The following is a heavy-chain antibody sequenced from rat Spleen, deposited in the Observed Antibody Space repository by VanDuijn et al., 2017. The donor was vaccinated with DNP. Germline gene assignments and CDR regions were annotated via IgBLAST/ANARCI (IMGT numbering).Heavy chain of an antibody. CDR1: GFTFSNYD. D-gene: IGHD1-11*01. V-gene: IGHV5-7*01. CDR2: ISYDGSST. J-gene: IGHJ4*01. CDR3: ARPEWTTTGVMDA. Sequence: EVQLVESGGGLVQPGRSLKLSCAASGFTFSNYDMAWVRQAPKKGLEWVATISYDGSSTNYRDSVKGRFTISRDNAKSTLYLQMDSLRSEDTATYYCARPEWTTTGVMDAWGQGASVTVSS.